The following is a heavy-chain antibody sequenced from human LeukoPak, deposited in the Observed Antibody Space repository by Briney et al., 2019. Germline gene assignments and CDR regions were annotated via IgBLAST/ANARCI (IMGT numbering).Heavy chain of an antibody. CDR3: ARGRYSGYAAEYFQH. D-gene: IGHD5-12*01. J-gene: IGHJ1*01. CDR2: IHHSGSA. V-gene: IGHV4-4*02. Sequence: SETLSLTCAVSGASISSNWWNWVRQPPGKGLEWIGEIHHSGSANYNPSLKSRVTISLDTSENHFSLRLSSVTAADTAVYYCARGRYSGYAAEYFQHWGQGTLVTVSS. CDR1: GASISSNW.